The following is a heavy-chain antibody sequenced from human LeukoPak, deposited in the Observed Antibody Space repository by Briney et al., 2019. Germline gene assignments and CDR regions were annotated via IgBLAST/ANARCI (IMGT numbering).Heavy chain of an antibody. Sequence: GGSLRLSCVASGFTFSTYWMSWVRQAPGKGLEWVANIKQDGSEKNYVDSVKGRFTISRDNTKNSLYLQMNSLRAEDTAVYYCTTSDINYRPFDNWGQGTLVTVSS. CDR3: TTSDINYRPFDN. V-gene: IGHV3-7*01. CDR1: GFTFSTYW. CDR2: IKQDGSEK. J-gene: IGHJ4*02. D-gene: IGHD4-11*01.